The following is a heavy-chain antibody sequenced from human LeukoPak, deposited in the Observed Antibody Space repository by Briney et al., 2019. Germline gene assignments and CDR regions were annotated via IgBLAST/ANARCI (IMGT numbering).Heavy chain of an antibody. CDR2: IKQDGSEK. Sequence: PGGSLRLSCAASGFTFSSYWMSWVRQAPGKGLEWVANIKQDGSEKYYVDSVKGRFTISRDNSKNTLYLQMNSLRAEDTAVYYCARERSGVRGVIVDALDIWGQGTMVTVSS. CDR1: GFTFSSYW. J-gene: IGHJ3*02. V-gene: IGHV3-7*01. D-gene: IGHD3-10*01. CDR3: ARERSGVRGVIVDALDI.